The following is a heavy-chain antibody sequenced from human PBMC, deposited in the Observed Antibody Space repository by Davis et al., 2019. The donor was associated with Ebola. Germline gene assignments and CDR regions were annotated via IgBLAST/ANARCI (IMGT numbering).Heavy chain of an antibody. V-gene: IGHV1-69*13. Sequence: SVKVSCKASGGTFSSYAISWVRQAPGQGLEWMGGITPIFGTANYAQKFQGRVTITADESTSTAYMELSSLRSEDTAVYYCARVGVSDGDYGDYWGQGTLVTVSS. CDR1: GGTFSSYA. CDR3: ARVGVSDGDYGDY. D-gene: IGHD3-10*01. J-gene: IGHJ4*02. CDR2: ITPIFGTA.